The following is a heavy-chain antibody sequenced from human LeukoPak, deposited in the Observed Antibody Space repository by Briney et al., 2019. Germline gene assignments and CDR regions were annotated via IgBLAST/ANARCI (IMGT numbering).Heavy chain of an antibody. CDR2: ISYDGSNK. CDR3: ARLIVEMATTPYGMDV. CDR1: GFTFSSYA. Sequence: GGSLRLSCAASGFTFSSYAMHWVRQAPGKGLEWVAVISYDGSNKYYADSVKGRFTISRDNSKNTLYLQMNSLRAEDTAVYYCARLIVEMATTPYGMDVWGQGTTVTVSS. J-gene: IGHJ6*02. D-gene: IGHD3-22*01. V-gene: IGHV3-30-3*01.